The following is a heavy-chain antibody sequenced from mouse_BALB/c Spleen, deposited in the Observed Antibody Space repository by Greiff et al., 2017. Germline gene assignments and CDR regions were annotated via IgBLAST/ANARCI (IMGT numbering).Heavy chain of an antibody. CDR2: ISYSGST. D-gene: IGHD2-4*01. Sequence: EVKLLESGPGLVKPSQSLSLTCTVTGYSITSDYAWNWIRQFPGNKLEWMGYISYSGSTSYNPSLKSRISITRDTSKNQFFLQLNSVTTEDTATYYCATRDYAAYWGQGTLVTVSA. CDR1: GYSITSDYA. J-gene: IGHJ3*01. CDR3: ATRDYAAY. V-gene: IGHV3-2*02.